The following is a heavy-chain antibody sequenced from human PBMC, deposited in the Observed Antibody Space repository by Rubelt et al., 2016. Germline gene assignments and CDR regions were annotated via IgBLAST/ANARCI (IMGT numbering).Heavy chain of an antibody. V-gene: IGHV4-34*01. J-gene: IGHJ4*02. Sequence: QVQLQQWGAGLLKPSETLSLTCAVYGGSFSDYYWSWIRQTAGKGLEWIAEINHSGDSNYNPSLKSRVTISVDTSKNQFSLKLSSVTAADTAVYYCARKFTNYATYYFDYWGQGTLVTVSS. CDR3: ARKFTNYATYYFDY. D-gene: IGHD2-8*01. CDR1: GGSFSDYY. CDR2: INHSGDS.